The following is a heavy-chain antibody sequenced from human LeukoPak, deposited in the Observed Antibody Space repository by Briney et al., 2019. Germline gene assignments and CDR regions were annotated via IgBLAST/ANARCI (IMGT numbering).Heavy chain of an antibody. CDR3: ARGAVWGVFTYFDY. J-gene: IGHJ4*02. CDR2: ISYDESNK. CDR1: GFPFSSYA. D-gene: IGHD3-10*01. Sequence: GGSLRPSFAASGFPFSSYAMHWVRQAPGKGLEGEAVISYDESNKYYSDSVKGQFTISRDNSKNTRYLQMNSLRAEDTAVYYCARGAVWGVFTYFDYWGQGTLVTVSS. V-gene: IGHV3-30*04.